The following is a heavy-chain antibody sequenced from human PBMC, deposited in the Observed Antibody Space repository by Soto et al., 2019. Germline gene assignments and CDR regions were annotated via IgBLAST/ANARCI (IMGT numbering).Heavy chain of an antibody. CDR1: GFTFSSYA. D-gene: IGHD3-16*02. J-gene: IGHJ5*02. CDR3: AKGAHDYVWGSYRSLKNWFDP. Sequence: GGSLRLSCAASGFTFSSYAMSWVRQAPGKGLEWVSAISGSGGSTYYADSVKGRFTISRDNSKNTLYLQMNSLRAEDTAVYYCAKGAHDYVWGSYRSLKNWFDPWGQGTLVTVSS. CDR2: ISGSGGST. V-gene: IGHV3-23*01.